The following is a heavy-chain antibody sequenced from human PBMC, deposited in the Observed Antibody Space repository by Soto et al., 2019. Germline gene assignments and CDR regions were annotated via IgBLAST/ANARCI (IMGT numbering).Heavy chain of an antibody. J-gene: IGHJ4*02. CDR2: ISPYNGTT. Sequence: QVQLVQSGAEVKKPGASVKDSCKASGYTFTSYGISWVRQAPGQGLEWMGGISPYNGTTNYAQKLQCRVTMTTDTSTSTVSVARRSAISDDTTVGYCARDAGVSWGLYYWGQVTLVTVS. CDR3: ARDAGVSWGLYY. D-gene: IGHD3-3*01. V-gene: IGHV1-18*01. CDR1: GYTFTSYG.